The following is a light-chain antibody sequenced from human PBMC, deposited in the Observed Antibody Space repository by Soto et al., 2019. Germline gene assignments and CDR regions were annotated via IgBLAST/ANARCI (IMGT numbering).Light chain of an antibody. CDR3: AAWDDSLSGPVV. Sequence: QAVVTQPPSASGTPGQRVTISCSGSSSNIGSNYVYWYQQLPGTAPKLLIYRNNQRPSGVPDRFSGSKSGTSASLAISGLLSEDEADYYCAAWDDSLSGPVVFGGGTKVTVL. CDR2: RNN. J-gene: IGLJ2*01. CDR1: SSNIGSNY. V-gene: IGLV1-47*01.